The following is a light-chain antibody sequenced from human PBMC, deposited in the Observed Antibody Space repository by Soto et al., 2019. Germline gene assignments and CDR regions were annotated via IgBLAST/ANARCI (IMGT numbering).Light chain of an antibody. CDR2: GAS. Sequence: EIVMTQSPATLSLSPGERATLSCRASQSVSTNLAWYQQRPGQAPRLLIYGASTRDTGIPARFSGSGSGTEFTLTISSLQSEDFAVYYCQHFNNWPYTFGQGTKLEIK. J-gene: IGKJ2*01. CDR1: QSVSTN. CDR3: QHFNNWPYT. V-gene: IGKV3-15*01.